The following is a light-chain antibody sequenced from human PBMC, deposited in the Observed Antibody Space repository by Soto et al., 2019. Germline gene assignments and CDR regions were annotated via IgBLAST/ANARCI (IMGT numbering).Light chain of an antibody. CDR3: CSHAGSRTYV. CDR2: EGT. V-gene: IGLV2-23*01. Sequence: QSALTQPASVSGPLGQSIVISCTGSISDIGSYDLVSWYQQYPGKAPKVVIFEGTKRPSGVSNRFSGSKSGNTASLTISGLQTEDEADYYCCSHAGSRTYVFGAGTKVTVL. J-gene: IGLJ1*01. CDR1: ISDIGSYDL.